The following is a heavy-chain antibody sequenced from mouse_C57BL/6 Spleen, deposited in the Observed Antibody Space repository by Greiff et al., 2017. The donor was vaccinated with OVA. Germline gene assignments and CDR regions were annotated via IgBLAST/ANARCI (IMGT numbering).Heavy chain of an antibody. D-gene: IGHD2-1*01. J-gene: IGHJ2*01. CDR2: INPNNGGT. Sequence: EVQLQQSGPELVKPGASVKISCKASGYTFTDYYMNWVKQSHGKSLEWIGDINPNNGGTSYNQKFKGKATLTVDKSSSTAYMELRSLTSEDSAVYYCARNYYGNYLDYWGQGTTLTVSS. CDR1: GYTFTDYY. V-gene: IGHV1-26*01. CDR3: ARNYYGNYLDY.